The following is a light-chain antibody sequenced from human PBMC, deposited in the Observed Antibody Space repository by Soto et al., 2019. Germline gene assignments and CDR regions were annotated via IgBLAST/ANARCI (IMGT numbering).Light chain of an antibody. CDR2: DAS. J-gene: IGKJ2*02. CDR3: QQRYNWPPWT. CDR1: QSVSSS. Sequence: DIVLTQSPATLSSSPGERATISCRASQSVSSSLAWYQQKPGQAPRLLIYDASNSATDIPARFSGSGSGTDFTLTTSSLEPEDFAVYYCQQRYNWPPWTFGQGTKLEIK. V-gene: IGKV3-11*01.